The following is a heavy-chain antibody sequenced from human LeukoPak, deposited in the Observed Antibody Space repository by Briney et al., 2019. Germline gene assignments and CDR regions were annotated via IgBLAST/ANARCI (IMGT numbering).Heavy chain of an antibody. V-gene: IGHV4-4*09. CDR2: IYTSGST. CDR3: ARLTYINWYFDL. J-gene: IGHJ2*01. CDR1: GXSXXSYY. D-gene: IGHD1-14*01. Sequence: GXSXXSYYWSWXRQPPGKGLEWIGYIYTSGSTNYNPSLKSRVTISVDTSKNQFSLNLSSVTAADTAVYYCARLTYINWYFDLWGRGTLVTVSS.